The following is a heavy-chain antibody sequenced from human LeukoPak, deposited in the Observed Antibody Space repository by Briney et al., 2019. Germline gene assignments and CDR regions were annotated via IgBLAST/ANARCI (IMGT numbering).Heavy chain of an antibody. CDR3: ARGGKSELGTCDF. D-gene: IGHD7-27*01. J-gene: IGHJ4*02. Sequence: ASVKVSCKASGYTFTSYDINWVRQAPGQGLEWMGWIKPNSGGANYAQKFQGRVTMTMDTSINTAYMELSRLRSDDTAVYYCARGGKSELGTCDFWGQGTLVTVSS. V-gene: IGHV1-2*02. CDR1: GYTFTSYD. CDR2: IKPNSGGA.